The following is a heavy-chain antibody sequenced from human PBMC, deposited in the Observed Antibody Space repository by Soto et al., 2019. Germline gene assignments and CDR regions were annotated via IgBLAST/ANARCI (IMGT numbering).Heavy chain of an antibody. CDR2: TYQSGSA. Sequence: SETLSLTCTFSGGSISSGGDAWTLIRQSPGKGLEWIGYTYQSGSAYYNPSLKSRVTISVDRSKNQFSLNLTSVTAADTAVYYCARDYYGMDVWGQGTTVTVSS. V-gene: IGHV4-30-2*06. J-gene: IGHJ6*02. CDR3: ARDYYGMDV. CDR1: GGSISSGGDA.